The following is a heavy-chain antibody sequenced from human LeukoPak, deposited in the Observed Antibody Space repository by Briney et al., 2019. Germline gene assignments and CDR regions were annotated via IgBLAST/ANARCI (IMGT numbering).Heavy chain of an antibody. Sequence: GGSLRLSCATSGFSFSSYWMSWVRQAPGKGLEWVANINQDGSEKYYVDSVKGRLTISRDNARNSVYLQMNSLRAEDTAVYYCARAEKGIAARPIEAFDIWGQGTMVTVSS. V-gene: IGHV3-7*01. CDR1: GFSFSSYW. CDR2: INQDGSEK. D-gene: IGHD6-6*01. CDR3: ARAEKGIAARPIEAFDI. J-gene: IGHJ3*02.